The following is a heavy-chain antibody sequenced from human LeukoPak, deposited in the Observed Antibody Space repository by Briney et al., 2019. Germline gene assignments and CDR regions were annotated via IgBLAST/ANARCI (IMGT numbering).Heavy chain of an antibody. J-gene: IGHJ4*02. D-gene: IGHD2-15*01. V-gene: IGHV5-51*01. CDR2: IYPGDSDT. CDR3: ARVPLGLLGYCSGGSCYSGYFDY. Sequence: GESLKISCKGSGYSFTSYWIGWVRQMPGKGLEWMGIIYPGDSDTRYSPSFQGQVTISADKSISTAYLQWSSLKASDTAMYYCARVPLGLLGYCSGGSCYSGYFDYWGQGTLVTVSS. CDR1: GYSFTSYW.